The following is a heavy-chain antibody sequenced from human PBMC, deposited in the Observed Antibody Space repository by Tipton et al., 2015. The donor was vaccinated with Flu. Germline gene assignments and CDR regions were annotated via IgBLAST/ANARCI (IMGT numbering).Heavy chain of an antibody. CDR2: INHSGST. CDR1: GGSFSGYY. Sequence: TLSLTCAVYGGSFSGYYWSWIRQPPGKGLEWIGEINHSGSTNYNPSLKSRVTISVDTSKNQFSLKLSSVTAADTAVYYCAREGAYCGGDCYWYYYYMDVWGKGTTVTVSS. J-gene: IGHJ6*03. V-gene: IGHV4-34*01. D-gene: IGHD2-21*01. CDR3: AREGAYCGGDCYWYYYYMDV.